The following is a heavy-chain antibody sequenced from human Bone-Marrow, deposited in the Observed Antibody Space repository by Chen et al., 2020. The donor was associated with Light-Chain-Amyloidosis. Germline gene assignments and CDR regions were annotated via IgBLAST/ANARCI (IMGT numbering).Heavy chain of an antibody. Sequence: QLQLQESGPGLVKPSETVSLTCSVSGGSIRSTRYSWCWIRQPPGKRLEWDGNIYHTHNNYHNPSLKSGVTMSVYTSNHQLSLHVNSVTSADTAIYYCPRLEVVEAASAINAFDIWCRGTMVIVSS. CDR1: GGSIRSTRYS. CDR3: PRLEVVEAASAINAFDI. J-gene: IGHJ3*02. V-gene: IGHV4-39*01. CDR2: IYHTHNN. D-gene: IGHD2-15*01.